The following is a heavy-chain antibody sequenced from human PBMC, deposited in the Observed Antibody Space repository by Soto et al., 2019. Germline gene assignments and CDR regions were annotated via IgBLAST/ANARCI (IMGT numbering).Heavy chain of an antibody. CDR1: GFTFSSYA. CDR3: AKVWSPTLVRGALDY. D-gene: IGHD3-10*01. J-gene: IGHJ4*01. Sequence: QVQLVESGGGVVQPGRSLRLSCAASGFTFSSYAMQWVRQAPGKGLEWVAVLPYDGGDAYYADSVKGRFTISRDNSKNTLYLQMNSLRAEDAAVYYCAKVWSPTLVRGALDYWGHGTLVTVSS. V-gene: IGHV3-30*18. CDR2: LPYDGGDA.